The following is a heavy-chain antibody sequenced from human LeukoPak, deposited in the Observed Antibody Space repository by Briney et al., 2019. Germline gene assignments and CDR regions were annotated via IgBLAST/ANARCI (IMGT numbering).Heavy chain of an antibody. V-gene: IGHV1-2*02. J-gene: IGHJ5*02. CDR1: GYTFTDYY. Sequence: GASGKVSCKASGYTFTDYYIHWVRQAPGQGLEWMGWINPNSGGTNFAQKFQGRVTMTRDTSINTAYMEMSRLTFDDTAVYYCASEVTTVTTRSDPWGQGTLVAVSS. CDR2: INPNSGGT. CDR3: ASEVTTVTTRSDP. D-gene: IGHD4-17*01.